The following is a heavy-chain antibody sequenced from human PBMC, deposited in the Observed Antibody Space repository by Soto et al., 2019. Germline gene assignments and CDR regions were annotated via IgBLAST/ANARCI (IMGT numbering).Heavy chain of an antibody. D-gene: IGHD5-12*01. CDR2: INAGNGNT. J-gene: IGHJ4*02. V-gene: IGHV1-3*01. CDR1: GYTFTSYA. CDR3: ARDGDSGYDLADY. Sequence: ASVKVSCKASGYTFTSYAMHWVRQAPGQRLEWMGWINAGNGNTKYSQKFQGRVTMTRDTSTSTVYMELSSLRSEDTAVYYCARDGDSGYDLADYWGQGTLVTVSS.